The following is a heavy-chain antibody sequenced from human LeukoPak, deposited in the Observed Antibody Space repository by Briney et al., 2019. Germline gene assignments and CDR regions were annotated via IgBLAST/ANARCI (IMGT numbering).Heavy chain of an antibody. CDR3: AKGTHSSSWHWFDP. CDR2: IDSSGDVI. J-gene: IGHJ5*02. V-gene: IGHV3-11*01. Sequence: PGGSLRLSCAASGFIFSDYYMTWIRQAPGKGLEWLSYIDSSGDVIYYADSVKGRFTISRDNAKNSVLLQMNSLRAEDTAVYYCAKGTHSSSWHWFDPWGQGTLVTVSS. D-gene: IGHD6-13*01. CDR1: GFIFSDYY.